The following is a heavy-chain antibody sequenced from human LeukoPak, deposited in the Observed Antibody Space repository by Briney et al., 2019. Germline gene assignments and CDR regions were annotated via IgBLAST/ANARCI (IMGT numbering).Heavy chain of an antibody. V-gene: IGHV1-8*01. D-gene: IGHD3-10*01. CDR2: MNPNSGNT. CDR1: GYTFTSYD. J-gene: IGHJ4*02. Sequence: ASVKVSCKASGYTFTSYDIIWVRQATGQGLEWMGWMNPNSGNTGYAQKFQGRVTMTRNTSISTAYMELSSLRSEDTAVYYCARAVEDGPEFDYWGQGTLVTVSS. CDR3: ARAVEDGPEFDY.